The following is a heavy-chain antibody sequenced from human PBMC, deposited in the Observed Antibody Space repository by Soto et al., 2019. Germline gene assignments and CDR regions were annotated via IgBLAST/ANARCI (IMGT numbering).Heavy chain of an antibody. CDR3: VREAINSGWSGGRKYYFDY. CDR2: IGARGSSYR. J-gene: IGHJ4*02. V-gene: IGHV3-21*04. Sequence: GGSLRLACAVSGFTFNNYNMNWVRQAPGKGLEWVASIGARGSSYRYYADPVKGRFTISRDNAKNSLYLQMNSLRVEDTALFYCVREAINSGWSGGRKYYFDYWGQG. D-gene: IGHD6-19*01. CDR1: GFTFNNYN.